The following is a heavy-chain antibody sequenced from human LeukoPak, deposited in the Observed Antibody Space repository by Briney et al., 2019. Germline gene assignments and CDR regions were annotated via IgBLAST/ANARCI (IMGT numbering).Heavy chain of an antibody. V-gene: IGHV4-59*01. CDR3: ARDGYNAFDI. CDR2: IYYSGST. D-gene: IGHD5-24*01. Sequence: ASETLSLTCTVSGGSIRSYYWSWIRQPPGKGLEWIGYIYYSGSTNYNPSLKSRVTISVDTSKNQFSLKLSSVTAADTAVYYCARDGYNAFDIWGQGTMVTVSS. J-gene: IGHJ3*02. CDR1: GGSIRSYY.